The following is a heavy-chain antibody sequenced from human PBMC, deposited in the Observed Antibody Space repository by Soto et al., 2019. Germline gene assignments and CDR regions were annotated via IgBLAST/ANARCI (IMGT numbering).Heavy chain of an antibody. Sequence: SETLSLTCTVSGDSISSNNNNWSWIRQPPGEGLEWIGFISYSGTTSYSPSLKSRVAISLDTSKNQFSLSLSSVTAADTAVYYCARGRGYSYGLDPWGQGTLVTVSS. CDR3: ARGRGYSYGLDP. D-gene: IGHD5-18*01. J-gene: IGHJ5*02. V-gene: IGHV4-30-4*01. CDR2: ISYSGTT. CDR1: GDSISSNNNN.